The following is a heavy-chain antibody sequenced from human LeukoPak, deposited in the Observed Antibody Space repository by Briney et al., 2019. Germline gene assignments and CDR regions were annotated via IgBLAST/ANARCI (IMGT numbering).Heavy chain of an antibody. CDR2: INPNSGGT. CDR1: GYTFTGYY. Sequence: ASVKVSCKASGYTFTGYYMHWVRQAPGQGLEWMGWINPNSGGTNYAQKFQGWVTMTRDTSISTAYMELSRLRSDDTAVYYCARAEHSIQLWVRPAYYYYGMDVWGQGTTVTVSS. D-gene: IGHD5-18*01. CDR3: ARAEHSIQLWVRPAYYYYGMDV. J-gene: IGHJ6*02. V-gene: IGHV1-2*04.